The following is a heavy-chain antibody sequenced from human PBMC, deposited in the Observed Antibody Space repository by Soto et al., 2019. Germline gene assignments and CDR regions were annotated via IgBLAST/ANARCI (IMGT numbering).Heavy chain of an antibody. CDR1: GGSISSGGYS. V-gene: IGHV4-30-2*01. D-gene: IGHD4-17*01. CDR2: IYHSGST. J-gene: IGHJ6*02. Sequence: QLQLQESGSGLVKPSQTLSLTCAVSGGSISSGGYSWSWIRQPPGKGLEWIGYIYHSGSTYYNPSANSRVTLSVDRPKNQFSLKLSSVTAADTAVYYCARAHYGAYGYGMDVWGQGTTVTVSS. CDR3: ARAHYGAYGYGMDV.